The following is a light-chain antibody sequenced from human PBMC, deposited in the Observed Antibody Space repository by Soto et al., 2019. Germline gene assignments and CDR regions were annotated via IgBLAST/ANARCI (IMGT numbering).Light chain of an antibody. CDR3: QQYSAYWT. Sequence: DIQMAQSPSTLSASVGDRVTISCRASQSINAWLAWYQQKPGKAPKLLIHTSSTLEDGVPSRFSGSGSGTEFTPTISSLQPDDFATYYCQQYSAYWTFGQGTKVDI. CDR2: TSS. CDR1: QSINAW. J-gene: IGKJ1*01. V-gene: IGKV1-5*03.